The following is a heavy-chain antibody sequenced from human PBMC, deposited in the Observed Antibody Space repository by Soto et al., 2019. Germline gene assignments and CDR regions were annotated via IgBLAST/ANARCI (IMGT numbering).Heavy chain of an antibody. Sequence: ASVKVSCKASGYTLTSCYRRWVRQAPGQGLEWMGIINPSGGSTSYAQKFQGRVTMTRDTSTSTVYMELSSLRSEDTAVYNCALYDYRSGYHTGIWGQGTLVTVSS. CDR1: GYTLTSCY. J-gene: IGHJ4*02. CDR2: INPSGGST. CDR3: ALYDYRSGYHTGI. D-gene: IGHD3-3*01. V-gene: IGHV1-46*01.